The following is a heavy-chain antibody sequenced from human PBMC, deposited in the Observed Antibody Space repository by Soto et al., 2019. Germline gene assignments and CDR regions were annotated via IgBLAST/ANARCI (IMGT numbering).Heavy chain of an antibody. Sequence: PGGSLRLSFAASGFTFNSYAMSWGPQAPGKGLEWVSAINGSGGSTYYADSVEGRFTISRDNSKNTLYLQMNSLRAEDTAVYYCAKDKVRDYYGPDYYSGMDAWGQGTTLTVSS. CDR2: INGSGGST. CDR3: AKDKVRDYYGPDYYSGMDA. D-gene: IGHD3-10*01. V-gene: IGHV3-23*01. J-gene: IGHJ6*02. CDR1: GFTFNSYA.